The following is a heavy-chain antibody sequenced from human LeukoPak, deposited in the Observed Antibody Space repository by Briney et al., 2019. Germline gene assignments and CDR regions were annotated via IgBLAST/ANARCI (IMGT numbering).Heavy chain of an antibody. Sequence: GGSLRLSCAASGFTFSGSAIHWVRQASGKGLEWVGRIRSKANSYATAYAASVKGRFTISRDDSKNTAYLQMNSLKTEDTAVYYCTRTPPRYCSGGSCYYGMDVWGQGTTVTVSS. D-gene: IGHD2-15*01. CDR1: GFTFSGSA. V-gene: IGHV3-73*01. J-gene: IGHJ6*02. CDR2: IRSKANSYAT. CDR3: TRTPPRYCSGGSCYYGMDV.